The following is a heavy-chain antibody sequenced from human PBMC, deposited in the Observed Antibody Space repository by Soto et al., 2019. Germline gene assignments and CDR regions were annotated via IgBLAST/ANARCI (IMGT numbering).Heavy chain of an antibody. Sequence: DVRLVESGGGLVQPGGSLRLSCAASGFTFSDHYMDWVRQAPGKGLEWVGRARDKAHRYTTEYAASVKGRFTISRDDSKNSLSLQMNSLKTEDTAVYYCARVYVSGGQYYLDCWGQGTLVTVSS. CDR3: ARVYVSGGQYYLDC. J-gene: IGHJ4*02. D-gene: IGHD3-10*01. CDR2: ARDKAHRYTT. V-gene: IGHV3-72*01. CDR1: GFTFSDHY.